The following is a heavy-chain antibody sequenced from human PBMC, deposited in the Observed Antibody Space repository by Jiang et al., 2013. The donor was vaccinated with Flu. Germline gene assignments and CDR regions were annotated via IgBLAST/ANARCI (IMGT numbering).Heavy chain of an antibody. V-gene: IGHV4-39*01. J-gene: IGHJ4*02. CDR3: ARHDNLDWLLSVDY. CDR2: IYYSGST. D-gene: IGHD3-9*01. Sequence: LLKPSETLSLTCTVSGGSISSSSYYWGWIRQPPGKGLEWIGSIYYSGSTYYNPSLKSRVTISVDTSKNQFSLKLSSVTAADTAVYYCARHDNLDWLLSVDYWGQGTLVTVSS. CDR1: GGSISSSSYY.